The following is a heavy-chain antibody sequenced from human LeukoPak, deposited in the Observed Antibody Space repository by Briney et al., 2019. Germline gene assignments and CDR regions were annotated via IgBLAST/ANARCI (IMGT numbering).Heavy chain of an antibody. J-gene: IGHJ4*02. V-gene: IGHV1-69*13. Sequence: FSVTVSCKASGGTFSTYAITWVRQAPGQGLEWMGGITPMFGTSDYAQKLQGRVTISVHESTTTAHMELSSLRSEDTAVYYCARGYSNWSQGTLVTVSS. CDR3: ARGYSN. CDR2: ITPMFGTS. CDR1: GGTFSTYA. D-gene: IGHD3-10*01.